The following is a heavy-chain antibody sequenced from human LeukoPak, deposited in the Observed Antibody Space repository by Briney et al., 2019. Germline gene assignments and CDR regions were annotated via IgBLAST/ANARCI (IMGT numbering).Heavy chain of an antibody. D-gene: IGHD3-22*01. J-gene: IGHJ4*02. CDR3: ARFGADYYDSSGYPTDDY. V-gene: IGHV1-69*05. CDR1: GGTLSSYA. CDR2: IIPILGTA. Sequence: AVKVSCKASGGTLSSYAIRWVRQAPGQGLEWMGGIIPILGTANYAQKFQGRVTITTDESTSTAYMELSSLRSEDTAVYYCARFGADYYDSSGYPTDDYWGQGTLVTVSS.